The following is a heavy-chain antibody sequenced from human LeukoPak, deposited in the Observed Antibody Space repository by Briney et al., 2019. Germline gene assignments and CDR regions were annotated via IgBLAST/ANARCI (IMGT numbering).Heavy chain of an antibody. CDR2: ISAYNGNT. CDR1: GGTFSSYA. V-gene: IGHV1-18*01. CDR3: ARDNGYIVVVPAAAADDAFDI. D-gene: IGHD2-2*01. J-gene: IGHJ3*02. Sequence: ASVKVSCKASGGTFSSYAISWVRQAPGQGLEWMGWISAYNGNTNYAQKLQGRVTMTTDTSTSTAYMELRSLRSDDTAVYYCARDNGYIVVVPAAAADDAFDIWGQGTMVTVSS.